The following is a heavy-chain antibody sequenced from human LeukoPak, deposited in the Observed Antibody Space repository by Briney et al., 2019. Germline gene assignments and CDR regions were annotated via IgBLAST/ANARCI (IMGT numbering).Heavy chain of an antibody. Sequence: ASVKVSCXASGGTFSSYAISWVRQAPGQGLEWMGGIIPIFGTANYAQKFQGRVTITTDESTSTAYMELSSLRSEDTAVYYCASSSYYDFWSGYYISYYYYMDVWGKGTTVTVSS. CDR1: GGTFSSYA. D-gene: IGHD3-3*01. J-gene: IGHJ6*03. V-gene: IGHV1-69*05. CDR3: ASSSYYDFWSGYYISYYYYMDV. CDR2: IIPIFGTA.